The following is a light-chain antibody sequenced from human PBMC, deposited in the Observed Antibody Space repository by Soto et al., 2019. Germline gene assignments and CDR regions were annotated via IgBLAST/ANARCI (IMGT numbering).Light chain of an antibody. CDR1: QSISSW. Sequence: DMQMTQSPSTLSASVGDRVTITCRASQSISSWLAWYQQKPGKAPKLLIYKASSLESGVPSRFSGSGSGTEFTLTISSLQRDDFATYYCQRYSTTYRTFGQGTRGEI. CDR3: QRYSTTYRT. CDR2: KAS. V-gene: IGKV1-5*03. J-gene: IGKJ1*01.